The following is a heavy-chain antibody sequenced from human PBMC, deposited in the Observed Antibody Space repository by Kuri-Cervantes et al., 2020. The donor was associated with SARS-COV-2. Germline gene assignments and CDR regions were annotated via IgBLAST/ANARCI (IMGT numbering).Heavy chain of an antibody. CDR2: IKQDGSEK. J-gene: IGHJ4*02. D-gene: IGHD3-22*01. V-gene: IGHV3-7*01. CDR1: GFTFSSYW. CDR3: ARAPSKPSSGYRN. Sequence: GGSLRLSCAASGFTFSSYWMSWVRQAPGKGLEWVANIKQDGSEKYYVDSVKGRFTISRDNAKNSLYLKMNSLRAVDTAVYYCARAPSKPSSGYRNWGQGTLVTVSS.